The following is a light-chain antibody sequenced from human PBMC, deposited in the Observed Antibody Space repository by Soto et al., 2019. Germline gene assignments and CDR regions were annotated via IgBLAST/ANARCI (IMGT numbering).Light chain of an antibody. V-gene: IGKV3-11*01. Sequence: EIVFKQSPDNLSLPPCPRHTLSWRASQSVSSYLAWYQQKPGQAPRLLIFGASNRATGIPARFSGSGSGTDFTLTISSLEPEDSAVYYCQKSSNWPSITVGKGTRLVI. CDR3: QKSSNWPSIT. CDR1: QSVSSY. J-gene: IGKJ5*01. CDR2: GAS.